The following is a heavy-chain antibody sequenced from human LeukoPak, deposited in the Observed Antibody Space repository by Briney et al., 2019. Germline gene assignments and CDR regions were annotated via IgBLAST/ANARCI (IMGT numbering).Heavy chain of an antibody. CDR1: GYTFTGYY. V-gene: IGHV1-2*06. D-gene: IGHD3-16*01. CDR2: INPNTGGT. Sequence: ASVKVSCKASGYTFTGYYMHWVRQAPGQGLEWMGRINPNTGGTNFAQKFQGRVTVTRDTSIGTAYMELSRLRSDDTAFYYCARGKTYAPNTLDYWGQGNLVTVSS. J-gene: IGHJ4*02. CDR3: ARGKTYAPNTLDY.